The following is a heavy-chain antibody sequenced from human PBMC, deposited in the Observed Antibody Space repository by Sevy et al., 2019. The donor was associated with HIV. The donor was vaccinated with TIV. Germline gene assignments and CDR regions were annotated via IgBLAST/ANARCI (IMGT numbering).Heavy chain of an antibody. J-gene: IGHJ4*02. CDR2: MYYSGST. CDR3: ASDITSNWLFFDY. CDR1: GYSISSRYY. V-gene: IGHV4-38-2*01. D-gene: IGHD6-13*01. Sequence: SETLSLTCAVSGYSISSRYYWGWVRQPPGKGLEWIASMYYSGSTYYNPSRRSRVTISLDTSENQFSLKLTSVTAADTAVYYCASDITSNWLFFDYWGQGILVTVSS.